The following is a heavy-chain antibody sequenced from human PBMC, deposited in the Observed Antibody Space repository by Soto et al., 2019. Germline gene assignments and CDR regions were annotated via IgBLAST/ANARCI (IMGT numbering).Heavy chain of an antibody. D-gene: IGHD1-1*01. J-gene: IGHJ3*02. V-gene: IGHV3-30*18. Sequence: QVQLVESGGGVVQPGRSLRLSCAASGFTFSSYGMHWVRQAPGKGLEWVAVISYDGSNKYYADSVKGRFTISRDNAKNTRDLQMNSRSAEDTAVYYCAKELDDDFNAFDIGGQGTMVTVAS. CDR3: AKELDDDFNAFDI. CDR2: ISYDGSNK. CDR1: GFTFSSYG.